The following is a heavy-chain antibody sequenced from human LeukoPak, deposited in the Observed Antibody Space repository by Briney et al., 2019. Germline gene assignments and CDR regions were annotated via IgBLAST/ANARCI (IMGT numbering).Heavy chain of an antibody. CDR1: GFTFSSYG. Sequence: SGRSLRLSCAASGFTFSSYGMHWVRQAPGKGLEWVAVISYDGSNKYYADSVKGRFTISRDNSKNTLYLQMNSLRAEDTAVYYCAKGGSSRGGYYFDYWGQGTLVTVSS. CDR3: AKGGSSRGGYYFDY. J-gene: IGHJ4*02. V-gene: IGHV3-30*18. D-gene: IGHD6-19*01. CDR2: ISYDGSNK.